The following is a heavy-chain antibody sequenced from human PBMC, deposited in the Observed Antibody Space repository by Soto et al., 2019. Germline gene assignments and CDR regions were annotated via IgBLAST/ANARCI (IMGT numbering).Heavy chain of an antibody. V-gene: IGHV3-23*01. Sequence: WGSLILSCAASVFTFSDYAVTWVRQAPVKGLEWFSTISGSGGSTYYSDSVKGRFTISIDNSKNTLYLQMNSLRAEDTAVYYCAKDDSIYYDSSGYPPVGYFDYWGQGTLVTVSS. CDR1: VFTFSDYA. CDR2: ISGSGGST. J-gene: IGHJ4*02. D-gene: IGHD3-22*01. CDR3: AKDDSIYYDSSGYPPVGYFDY.